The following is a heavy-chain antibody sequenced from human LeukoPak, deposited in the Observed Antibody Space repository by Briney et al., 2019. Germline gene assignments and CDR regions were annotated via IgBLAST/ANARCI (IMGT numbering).Heavy chain of an antibody. J-gene: IGHJ6*02. CDR1: GGSISSYH. Sequence: SETLSLTRTVSGGSISSYHWIWIRQAAGKGLEWIGRIYTNETTNYNPSLKSRVTMSIDTSKNQFTLRLRSVTAADTAVYYCARNRGSHRYYYGMDVGGQGTTVTVSS. V-gene: IGHV4-4*07. CDR3: ARNRGSHRYYYGMDV. D-gene: IGHD1-26*01. CDR2: IYTNETT.